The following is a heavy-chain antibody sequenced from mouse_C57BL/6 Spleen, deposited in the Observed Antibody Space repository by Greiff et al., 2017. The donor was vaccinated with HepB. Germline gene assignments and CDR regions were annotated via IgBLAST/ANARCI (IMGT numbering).Heavy chain of an antibody. Sequence: VQGVESGPGLVQPSQSLSITCTVSGFSLTSYGVHWVRQSPGKGLEWLGVIWSGGSTDYNAAFISRLSISKDNSKSQVFFKMNSLQADDTAIYYCARGPSFDVWGTGTTVTVSS. J-gene: IGHJ1*03. CDR1: GFSLTSYG. CDR3: ARGPSFDV. CDR2: IWSGGST. V-gene: IGHV2-2*01.